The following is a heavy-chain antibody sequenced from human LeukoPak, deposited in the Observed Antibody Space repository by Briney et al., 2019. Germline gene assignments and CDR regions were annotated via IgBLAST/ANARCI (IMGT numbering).Heavy chain of an antibody. J-gene: IGHJ4*02. CDR2: VYTSGFT. CDR1: GGSMNTFY. D-gene: IGHD1-14*01. V-gene: IGHV4-4*07. CDR3: ARETLVGTTNYFDY. Sequence: SETLSLTCSVSGGSMNTFYWTWIRQPAGKELEWIGRVYTSGFTKYNPSFRSRVSMSVDTSKKQLSLMLTSLTAADTAVYYCARETLVGTTNYFDYWGQGALVTVSS.